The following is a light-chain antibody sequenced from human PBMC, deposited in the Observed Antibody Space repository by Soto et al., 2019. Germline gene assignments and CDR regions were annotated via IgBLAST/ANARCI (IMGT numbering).Light chain of an antibody. V-gene: IGLV4-69*02. CDR3: QTWGTGIV. Sequence: QTVVTQSPSASASLGASVKITCTLSSGHSSYAIAWHQQQPEKGPRYLMKVHSDGSHSKGDGIPDRFSGSSSGAERYLTISSLQSEDEADYYCQTWGTGIVFGGGTQLTVL. CDR2: VHSDGSH. CDR1: SGHSSYA. J-gene: IGLJ2*01.